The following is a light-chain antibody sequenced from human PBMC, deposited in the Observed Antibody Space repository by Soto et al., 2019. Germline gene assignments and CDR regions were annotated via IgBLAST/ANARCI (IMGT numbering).Light chain of an antibody. Sequence: QSVLTQPASVSGSPGQSITISSTGTSSDVGGYNLVSWYQHHPGKAPRLIIYEGSKRPSGISNRFSGSKSGNTASLTMFGLQAEDEADYYCSSYAGSNTLVFGGGTKLTVL. J-gene: IGLJ2*01. CDR1: SSDVGGYNL. CDR3: SSYAGSNTLV. CDR2: EGS. V-gene: IGLV2-23*01.